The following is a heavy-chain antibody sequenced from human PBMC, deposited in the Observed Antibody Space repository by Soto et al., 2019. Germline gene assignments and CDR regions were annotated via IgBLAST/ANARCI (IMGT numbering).Heavy chain of an antibody. CDR3: ERGGSLNWYSDL. D-gene: IGHD1-26*01. J-gene: IGHJ2*01. Sequence: EVQLVESGGGLVQPGGSLRLSCAASGFTFSSYWMHWVRQAPGKGLVWVSRINSDGSSTSYADSVKGRFTISRDNAKNPLYLKMNGRGVEERAVYSCERGGSLNWYSDLWGGGPLVTVSS. CDR2: INSDGSST. CDR1: GFTFSSYW. V-gene: IGHV3-74*01.